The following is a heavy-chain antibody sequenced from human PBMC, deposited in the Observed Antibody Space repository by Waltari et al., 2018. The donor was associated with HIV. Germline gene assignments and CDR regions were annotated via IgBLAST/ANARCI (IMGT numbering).Heavy chain of an antibody. Sequence: QVQLQQWGAGPLQPSEILSLTVAVYGAPSSGYYCTWIRQPPGKGLEWIGEINQRGSTNYNPSLKSRVTISVDTSKNQFSLKLSSVTAADTAVYYCARGSIVLVPAATNYFDYWGQGTLVTVSS. CDR1: GAPSSGYY. D-gene: IGHD2-2*01. CDR3: ARGSIVLVPAATNYFDY. CDR2: INQRGST. V-gene: IGHV4-34*01. J-gene: IGHJ4*02.